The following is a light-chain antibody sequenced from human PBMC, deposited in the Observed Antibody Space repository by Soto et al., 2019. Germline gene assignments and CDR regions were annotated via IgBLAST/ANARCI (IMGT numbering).Light chain of an antibody. Sequence: DIQISQSPSTPSASVGDRVTITSRASQSISSWLAWYQQKPGKAPKLLIYDASSLESGVPSRFSGSGSGTEFTLTISSLQPDDFATYYCQQYNSYPWTFGQGTKVDIK. CDR1: QSISSW. J-gene: IGKJ1*01. CDR3: QQYNSYPWT. CDR2: DAS. V-gene: IGKV1-5*01.